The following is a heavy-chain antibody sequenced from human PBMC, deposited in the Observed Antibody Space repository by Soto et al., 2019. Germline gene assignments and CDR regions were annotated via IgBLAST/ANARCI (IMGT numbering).Heavy chain of an antibody. Sequence: GGSLRLSCAASGFTFDDYTMHWVRQAPGKGLEWVSLISWDGGSTYYADSVKGRFTISRDNSKNSLYLQMNSLRTEDTALYYCAKDMGDGYNLAYYGMDVWGQGTTVTVSS. J-gene: IGHJ6*02. CDR2: ISWDGGST. CDR1: GFTFDDYT. V-gene: IGHV3-43*01. CDR3: AKDMGDGYNLAYYGMDV. D-gene: IGHD5-12*01.